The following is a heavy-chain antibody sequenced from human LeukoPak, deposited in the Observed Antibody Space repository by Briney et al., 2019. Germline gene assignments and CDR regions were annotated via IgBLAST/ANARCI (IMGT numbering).Heavy chain of an antibody. D-gene: IGHD5-24*01. CDR3: ARDLADMAADY. J-gene: IGHJ4*02. CDR2: ISSTSDTI. Sequence: PGGSLRLSCAASGFIFSNYGMNWVRQAPGKGLEWVSYISSTSDTIYYTDSVRGRFTISRDNARNSLFLQMSSLRDEDTAVYYCARDLADMAADYWGQGTLVTVSS. CDR1: GFIFSNYG. V-gene: IGHV3-48*02.